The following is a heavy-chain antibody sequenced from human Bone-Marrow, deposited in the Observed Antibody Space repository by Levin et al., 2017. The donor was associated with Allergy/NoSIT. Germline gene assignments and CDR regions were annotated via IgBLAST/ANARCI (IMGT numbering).Heavy chain of an antibody. CDR2: IKSDGSVT. CDR1: GFTFSSYW. D-gene: IGHD5-24*01. V-gene: IGHV3-74*01. J-gene: IGHJ4*02. Sequence: GGSLRLSCVASGFTFSSYWMHWVRQAPGKGLVWVSRIKSDGSVTNYADSVKGRVTISRDNAKNTLYLQMNSLRDEDTAVYYCARVGMATHSFDSWGLGTLVIVSS. CDR3: ARVGMATHSFDS.